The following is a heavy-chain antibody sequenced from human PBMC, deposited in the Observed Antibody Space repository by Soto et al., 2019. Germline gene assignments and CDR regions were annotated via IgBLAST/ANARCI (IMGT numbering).Heavy chain of an antibody. Sequence: QVQLVQSGAEVKKPGSSVKVSCKASGGTFSSYAISWVRQAPGQGLEWMGGIIPIFGTANYAQKFQGRVTITADESTSTAYMELSSLRSEDEAVYYCARESRYCSGGSCYFLPGIDYWGQGTLVTVSS. D-gene: IGHD2-15*01. CDR1: GGTFSSYA. CDR2: IIPIFGTA. CDR3: ARESRYCSGGSCYFLPGIDY. J-gene: IGHJ4*02. V-gene: IGHV1-69*12.